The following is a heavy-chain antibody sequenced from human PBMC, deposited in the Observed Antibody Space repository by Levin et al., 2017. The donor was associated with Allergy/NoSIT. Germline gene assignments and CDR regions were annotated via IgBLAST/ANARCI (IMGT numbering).Heavy chain of an antibody. CDR3: ARGRRQLSNRSPFLDY. J-gene: IGHJ4*02. D-gene: IGHD6-6*01. CDR2: IYYSGST. CDR1: GGSISSGGYY. Sequence: PSETLSLTCTVSGGSISSGGYYWSWIRQHPGKGLEWIGYIYYSGSTYYNPSLKSRVTISVDTSKNQFSLKLSSVTAADTAVYYCARGRRQLSNRSPFLDYWGQGTLVTVSS. V-gene: IGHV4-31*03.